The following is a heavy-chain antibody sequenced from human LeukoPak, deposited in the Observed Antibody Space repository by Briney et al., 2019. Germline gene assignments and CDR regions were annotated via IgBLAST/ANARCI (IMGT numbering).Heavy chain of an antibody. J-gene: IGHJ4*02. CDR3: AKDTPLTTYTSGWSSNSFDY. D-gene: IGHD6-19*01. CDR1: GFTFSNFA. CDR2: ITGGSGAK. Sequence: GSLRVSCTASGFTFSNFAMSWVRQAPGKGLEWVSTITGGSGAKYYADSVKGRFTISRDNSKDTLYLQMHSLRAEDTAVYFCAKDTPLTTYTSGWSSNSFDYWGQGTLVAVSS. V-gene: IGHV3-23*01.